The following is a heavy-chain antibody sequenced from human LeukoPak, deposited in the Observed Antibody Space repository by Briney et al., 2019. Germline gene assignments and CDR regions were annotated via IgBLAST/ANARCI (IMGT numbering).Heavy chain of an antibody. J-gene: IGHJ6*02. CDR1: GGSISSYY. CDR2: IYYSGST. V-gene: IGHV4-59*08. D-gene: IGHD5-12*01. Sequence: SETLSLTCTVSGGSISSYYWSWIRQPPGKGLEWIGYIYYSGSTNYNPSLKSRVTISVDTSNNQFSLKLSSVTAADTAVYYCARQPLAPTAYYYGMDVWGQGTTVTVSS. CDR3: ARQPLAPTAYYYGMDV.